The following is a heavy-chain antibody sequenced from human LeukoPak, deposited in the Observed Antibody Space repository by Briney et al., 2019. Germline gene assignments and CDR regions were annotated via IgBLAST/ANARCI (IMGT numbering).Heavy chain of an antibody. CDR3: ATALRYFDWLVTN. CDR2: ISSSGSTI. D-gene: IGHD3-9*01. V-gene: IGHV3-48*03. Sequence: GGSLRLSCAASGFTYSSYEMNWVRQVPGKGLEWVSYISSSGSTIYYADSVKGRFTISRDNAKNSLYLQMNSLRAEDTAVYYCATALRYFDWLVTNWGQGTLVTVSS. CDR1: GFTYSSYE. J-gene: IGHJ4*02.